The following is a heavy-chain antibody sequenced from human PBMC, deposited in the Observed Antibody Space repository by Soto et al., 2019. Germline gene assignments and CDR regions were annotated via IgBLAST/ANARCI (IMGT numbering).Heavy chain of an antibody. CDR3: ARGGYDFWSGYYKGSNWFDP. J-gene: IGHJ5*02. D-gene: IGHD3-3*01. CDR2: IIPIFGTA. Sequence: ASVKVSCKASGGTFSSYAISWVRQAPGQGLEWMGGIIPIFGTANYAQKFQGRVTITADESTSTAYMELSSLRSEDTAVYYCARGGYDFWSGYYKGSNWFDPWGQGTLVTVSS. CDR1: GGTFSSYA. V-gene: IGHV1-69*13.